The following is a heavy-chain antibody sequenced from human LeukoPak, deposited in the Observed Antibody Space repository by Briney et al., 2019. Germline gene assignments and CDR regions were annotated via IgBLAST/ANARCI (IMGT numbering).Heavy chain of an antibody. CDR3: ARVRYYGSGSYYKWFDP. D-gene: IGHD3-10*01. CDR2: IYCSGST. Sequence: SETLSLTCTVSGGSISSYYWSWIRQPPGKGLEWIGYIYCSGSTNYNPSLKSRVTISVDTSKNQFSLKLSSVTAADTAVYYCARVRYYGSGSYYKWFDPWGRGTLVTVSS. CDR1: GGSISSYY. J-gene: IGHJ5*02. V-gene: IGHV4-59*01.